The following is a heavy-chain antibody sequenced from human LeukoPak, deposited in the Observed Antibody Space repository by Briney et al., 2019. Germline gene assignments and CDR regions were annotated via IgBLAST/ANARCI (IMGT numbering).Heavy chain of an antibody. V-gene: IGHV3-48*03. D-gene: IGHD3-9*01. CDR2: ISSSGSTI. CDR3: ARDSRMPNYDILTGYYYYYGMDV. J-gene: IGHJ6*04. Sequence: PGGSLRLSCAASGFTFSSYEMNWVRQAPGKGLEWVSYISSSGSTIYYADSVKGRSTISRDNAKNSLYLQMNSLRAEDTAVYYCARDSRMPNYDILTGYYYYYGMDVWGKGTTVTVSS. CDR1: GFTFSSYE.